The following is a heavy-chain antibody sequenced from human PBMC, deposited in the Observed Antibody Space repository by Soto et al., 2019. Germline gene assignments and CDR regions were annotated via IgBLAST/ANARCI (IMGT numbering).Heavy chain of an antibody. CDR3: AKGCSSTSCYLDY. Sequence: EVQLLESGGGLVQPGGSLRLSCAASGFTFSSYAMSWVRQAPGKGLEWVSAISGSGGSTYYADSVKGRFTISRDNSKNRLYRQMNSRRAEDTAVYYCAKGCSSTSCYLDYWGQGTLVTVSS. V-gene: IGHV3-23*01. CDR2: ISGSGGST. CDR1: GFTFSSYA. J-gene: IGHJ4*02. D-gene: IGHD2-2*01.